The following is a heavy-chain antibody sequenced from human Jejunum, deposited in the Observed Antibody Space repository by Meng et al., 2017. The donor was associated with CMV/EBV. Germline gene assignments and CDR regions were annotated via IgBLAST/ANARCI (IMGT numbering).Heavy chain of an antibody. CDR3: ARGLNWGRRDGAFDI. J-gene: IGHJ3*02. CDR1: GTLSSYA. V-gene: IGHV1-69*05. Sequence: GTLSSYAIGWVRRAPGLGLEWMGGIIPMLGTANYAQRFQDRVTINTDESRTTANMELSSLRSDDTAVYYCARGLNWGRRDGAFDIWGQGTTDTVSS. D-gene: IGHD7-27*01. CDR2: IIPMLGTA.